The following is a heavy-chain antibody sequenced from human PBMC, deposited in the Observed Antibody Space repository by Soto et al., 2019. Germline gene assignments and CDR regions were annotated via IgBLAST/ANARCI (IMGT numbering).Heavy chain of an antibody. CDR3: ARVLSYCSSTSCYEQKTDY. CDR1: GYTFTSYG. V-gene: IGHV1-18*01. CDR2: ISAYNGNT. D-gene: IGHD2-2*01. Sequence: ASVKVSCKASGYTFTSYGISWVRQAPGQGLEWMGWISAYNGNTNYAQKLQGRVTMTTDTSTSTAYMELRSLRSDDTAVYYCARVLSYCSSTSCYEQKTDYWGQGTLVTVSS. J-gene: IGHJ4*02.